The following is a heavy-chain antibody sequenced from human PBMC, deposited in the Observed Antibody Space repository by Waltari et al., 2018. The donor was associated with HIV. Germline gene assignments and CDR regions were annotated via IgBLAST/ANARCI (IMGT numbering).Heavy chain of an antibody. CDR2: INGDGRNT. Sequence: EVKLVESGGGLVQPGGSLRLSCAASGFTFGSYWIHWVRQVPGKGLVWVSRINGDGRNTNYADSVEGRFTISRDNAKNTLYLQMNSLRAEDTAVYYCAREGATSGSYYFDTWGQGTLVTVSS. CDR3: AREGATSGSYYFDT. D-gene: IGHD3-22*01. J-gene: IGHJ4*02. V-gene: IGHV3-74*01. CDR1: GFTFGSYW.